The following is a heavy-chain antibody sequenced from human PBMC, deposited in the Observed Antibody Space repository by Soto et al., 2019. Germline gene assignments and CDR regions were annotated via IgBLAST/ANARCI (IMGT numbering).Heavy chain of an antibody. J-gene: IGHJ5*02. D-gene: IGHD1-1*01. Sequence: QVQLQESGPGLVKPSETLSLTCTVSGASISGYYWSWIRKSAGKGLEWIGRSYATGTTDYNPSLKRRVRMSVATSKKQFSLKLRSVTAADSAVYYCVRDGTKTLRDWFDPWGQGMSVTVSS. CDR3: VRDGTKTLRDWFDP. CDR1: GASISGYY. CDR2: SYATGTT. V-gene: IGHV4-4*07.